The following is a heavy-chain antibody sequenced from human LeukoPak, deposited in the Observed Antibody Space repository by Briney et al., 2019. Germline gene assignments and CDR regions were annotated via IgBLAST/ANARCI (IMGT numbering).Heavy chain of an antibody. Sequence: SSQTLSLTCTVSGGSISSGSYYWSWIRQPAGKELEWIGRIYTSGSTNYNPSLKSRVTISVDTSKNQFSLKLSSVTAADTAVYYCAREFQLLWFGELSFYFDYWGQGTLVTVSS. V-gene: IGHV4-61*02. CDR2: IYTSGST. J-gene: IGHJ4*02. D-gene: IGHD3-10*01. CDR3: AREFQLLWFGELSFYFDY. CDR1: GGSISSGSYY.